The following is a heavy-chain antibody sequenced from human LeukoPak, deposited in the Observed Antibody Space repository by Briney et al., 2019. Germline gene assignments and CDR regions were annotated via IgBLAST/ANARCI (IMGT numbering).Heavy chain of an antibody. CDR3: ARVRAAATIDAFDI. CDR1: GYSFTNYW. Sequence: GESLKISCKGSGYSFTNYWIGWVHQMPGKGLEWMGIIYPGDSETRYSPSFQGQVTISADKSISTAYLQWSSLKASDTAMFYCARVRAAATIDAFDIWGQGTMVTVSS. CDR2: IYPGDSET. J-gene: IGHJ3*02. D-gene: IGHD2-21*01. V-gene: IGHV5-51*07.